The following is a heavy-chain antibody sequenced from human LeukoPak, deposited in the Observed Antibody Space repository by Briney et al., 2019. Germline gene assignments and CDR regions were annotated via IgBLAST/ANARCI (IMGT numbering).Heavy chain of an antibody. CDR2: ISAYNGNT. CDR1: GYTFTSYG. D-gene: IGHD2-15*01. J-gene: IGHJ5*02. CDR3: ARLYCSGGSCYSAWFDP. Sequence: ASVKVSCKASGYTFTSYGISWVRQAPGQGLEWMGWISAYNGNTNYAQKLQGRVTMTTDTSTSTAYMGLRSLRSDDTAVYYCARLYCSGGSCYSAWFDPWGQGTLVTVSS. V-gene: IGHV1-18*01.